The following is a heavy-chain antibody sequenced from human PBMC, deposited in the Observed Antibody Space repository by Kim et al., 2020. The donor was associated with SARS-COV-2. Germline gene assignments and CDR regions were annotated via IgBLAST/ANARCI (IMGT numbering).Heavy chain of an antibody. CDR1: GGSISSGGYY. J-gene: IGHJ4*02. D-gene: IGHD2-15*01. V-gene: IGHV4-31*03. CDR3: ARVPYCSGGSCYSHYFDY. CDR2: IYYSGST. Sequence: SETLSLTCTVSGGSISSGGYYWSWIRQHPGKGLEWIGYIYYSGSTYYNPSLKSRVTISVDTSKNQFSLKLSSVTAADTAVYYCARVPYCSGGSCYSHYFDYWGQGTLVTVSS.